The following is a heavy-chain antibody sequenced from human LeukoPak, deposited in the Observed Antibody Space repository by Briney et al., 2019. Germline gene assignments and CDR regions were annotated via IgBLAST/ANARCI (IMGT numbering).Heavy chain of an antibody. V-gene: IGHV3-48*02. D-gene: IGHD6-19*01. CDR3: AKDALVLEQWLDGYNWFDP. CDR1: GFTLSSYS. CDR2: ITASGTAM. J-gene: IGHJ5*02. Sequence: GGSLRHSCAASGFTLSSYSMNWVRQAPGKGLEWVSHITASGTAMFYADSVKGRFTISRDNAKNSLYLQMNSLRDEDTAVYYCAKDALVLEQWLDGYNWFDPWGQGTLVTVSS.